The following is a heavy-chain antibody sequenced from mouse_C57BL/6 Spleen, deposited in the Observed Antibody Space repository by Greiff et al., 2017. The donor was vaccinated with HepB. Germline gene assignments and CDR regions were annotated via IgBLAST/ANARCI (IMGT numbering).Heavy chain of an antibody. Sequence: EVKVEESGGGLVQPGGSMKLSCVASGFTFSNYWMNWVRQSPEKGLEWVAQIRLKSDNYATHYAESVKGRFTISRDDSKSSVYLQMNNLRAEDTGIYYCTGESTTVVAPFAYWGQGTLVTVSA. V-gene: IGHV6-3*01. CDR2: IRLKSDNYAT. CDR1: GFTFSNYW. D-gene: IGHD1-1*01. CDR3: TGESTTVVAPFAY. J-gene: IGHJ3*01.